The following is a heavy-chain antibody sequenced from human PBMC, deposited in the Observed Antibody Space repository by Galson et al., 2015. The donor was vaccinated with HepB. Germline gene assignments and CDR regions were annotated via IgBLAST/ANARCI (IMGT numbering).Heavy chain of an antibody. CDR1: GFTFSSYA. Sequence: SLRLSCAASGFTFSSYAMSWVRQAPGKGLEWVSTISGSGGSTYYADSVKGRFTISRDNSKNTLYLQMNSLRAEDTAVYYCAKSDYYGSGSPEYYYGMDVWGQGTTVTVSS. CDR3: AKSDYYGSGSPEYYYGMDV. CDR2: ISGSGGST. D-gene: IGHD3-10*01. V-gene: IGHV3-23*01. J-gene: IGHJ6*02.